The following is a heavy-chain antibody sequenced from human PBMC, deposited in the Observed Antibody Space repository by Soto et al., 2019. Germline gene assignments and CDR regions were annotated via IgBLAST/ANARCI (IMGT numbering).Heavy chain of an antibody. D-gene: IGHD2-8*02. CDR1: GFTGFTFSDYW. J-gene: IGHJ4*02. V-gene: IGHV3-74*03. Sequence: GGSLRLSCAASGFTGFTFSDYWMYWVRQPPGKGLVWVSYITGDGSTTPYADSVKGRFTISRDNARNTLYLQMNSLRPEDTAVYYCARGRGYCAGGGCSPSYFDYWGQGTPVTVAS. CDR3: ARGRGYCAGGGCSPSYFDY. CDR2: ITGDGSTT.